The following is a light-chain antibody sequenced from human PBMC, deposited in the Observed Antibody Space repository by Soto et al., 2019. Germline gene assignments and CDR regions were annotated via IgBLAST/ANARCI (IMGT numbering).Light chain of an antibody. J-gene: IGKJ2*01. CDR2: GAS. CDR3: QQYNNWPPYT. Sequence: EIVMTQSPATLSVSPGERATLSCRASQSVSSNLAWYQRKPGQAPRLLIYGASTRATGIPARFSGSGSGTEFTLTISSLHSEDFAVYYCQQYNNWPPYTFGQGTKLEIK. V-gene: IGKV3-15*01. CDR1: QSVSSN.